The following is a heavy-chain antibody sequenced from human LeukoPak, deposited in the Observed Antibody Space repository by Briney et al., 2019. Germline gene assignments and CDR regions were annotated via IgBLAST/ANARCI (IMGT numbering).Heavy chain of an antibody. D-gene: IGHD3-16*01. V-gene: IGHV4-39*07. Sequence: SETLSLTCTVSGDSISNSNYYWGWIRQPPGKGLQWIGTIYYSGSTYYNLSLKSRVTISVDTSKNQFSLKLNSVTAADTAVYYCARVRPINYGARGYFDYWGQGTLVTVSS. CDR2: IYYSGST. CDR1: GDSISNSNYY. J-gene: IGHJ4*02. CDR3: ARVRPINYGARGYFDY.